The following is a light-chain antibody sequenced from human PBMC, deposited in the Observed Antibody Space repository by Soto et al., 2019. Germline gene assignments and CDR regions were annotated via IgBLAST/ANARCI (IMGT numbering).Light chain of an antibody. CDR3: QTWATGVRV. J-gene: IGLJ3*02. V-gene: IGLV4-69*01. CDR1: SGHINNA. CDR2: VNSDGSH. Sequence: QLVLTQSPSASASLGASVKVTCTLSSGHINNAIAWHQQQPEKGPRFLMTVNSDGSHSKGDGIPNRFSGSSSGAERYLTISNLQSEDEADYHCQTWATGVRVFGGGTKLTVL.